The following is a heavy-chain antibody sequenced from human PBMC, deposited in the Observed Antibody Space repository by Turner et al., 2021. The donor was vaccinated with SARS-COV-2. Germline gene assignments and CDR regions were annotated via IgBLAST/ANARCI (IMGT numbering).Heavy chain of an antibody. CDR3: ARGGGPDKWFDP. V-gene: IGHV3-7*03. CDR1: GLTFNIYW. J-gene: IGHJ5*02. Sequence: EVQLVESGGGLVQPGGSLRLSCVTSGLTFNIYWVSWVRQGPGKGLEWVARIRRNGGGKHYVDAGKGRFTIYRNNAKDSLYLQMNSLRVEDTALYYCARGGGPDKWFDPWGQGTLVTVSS. CDR2: IRRNGGGK. D-gene: IGHD3-10*01.